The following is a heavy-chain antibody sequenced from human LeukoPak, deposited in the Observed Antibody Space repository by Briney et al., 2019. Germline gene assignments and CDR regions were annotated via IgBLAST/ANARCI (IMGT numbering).Heavy chain of an antibody. Sequence: GGSLRLSCVASGLTFSNYEINWVRQAPGKALEWVSYISTSGSTISYADSVKGRFTISRDNAKNSLYLQMNSLRAEDTAVYYCARALDYCMDVWGKGTTVTVSS. J-gene: IGHJ6*03. CDR2: ISTSGSTI. V-gene: IGHV3-48*03. CDR1: GLTFSNYE. CDR3: ARALDYCMDV.